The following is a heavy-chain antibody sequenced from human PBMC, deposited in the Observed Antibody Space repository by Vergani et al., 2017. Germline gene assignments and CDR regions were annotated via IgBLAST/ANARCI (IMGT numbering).Heavy chain of an antibody. Sequence: QVQLLQSGPEVRKPGSSVKVSCKTSGDSFGSYTITWVRQAPGQGLQWVGRILPMIGMTNYAQKVQGRVTITVDHSASTAYMELSSLRSEDTAMYYCARTERKYSSSSGSLRYWGQGTLVTVSS. CDR2: ILPMIGMT. J-gene: IGHJ4*02. CDR3: ARTERKYSSSSGSLRY. V-gene: IGHV1-69*02. CDR1: GDSFGSYT. D-gene: IGHD6-6*01.